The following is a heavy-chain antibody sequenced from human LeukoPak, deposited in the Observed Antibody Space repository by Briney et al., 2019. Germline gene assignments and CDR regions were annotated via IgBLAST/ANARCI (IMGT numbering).Heavy chain of an antibody. CDR3: ARARAYYGYYAVRGYYFDY. CDR2: IYYSGST. J-gene: IGHJ4*02. CDR1: GFTFSNAW. V-gene: IGHV4-59*01. Sequence: GSLRLSCAAPGFTFSNAWMSWVRQAPGKGLEWIGYIYYSGSTNYNPSLKSRVTISVDTSKNQFSLKLSSVTAADTAVYYCARARAYYGYYAVRGYYFDYWGQGTLVTVSS. D-gene: IGHD4-17*01.